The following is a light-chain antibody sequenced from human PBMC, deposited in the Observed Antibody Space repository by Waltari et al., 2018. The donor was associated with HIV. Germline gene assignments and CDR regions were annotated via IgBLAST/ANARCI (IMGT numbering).Light chain of an antibody. Sequence: DTQMSQSPSSLSASIGDRVTITCRASQNIYKFLSWYQQKSGKAPNLLIYDASGLQNGVPSRFSGSGSGTEFTLTISSLQVEDFATYYCLQSFTAPLTFGPGTKLDIK. CDR1: QNIYKF. CDR3: LQSFTAPLT. CDR2: DAS. V-gene: IGKV1-39*01. J-gene: IGKJ3*01.